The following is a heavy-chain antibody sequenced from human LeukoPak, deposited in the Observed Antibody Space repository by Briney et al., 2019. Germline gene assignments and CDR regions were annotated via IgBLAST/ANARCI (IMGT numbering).Heavy chain of an antibody. D-gene: IGHD2-15*01. V-gene: IGHV3-23*01. J-gene: IGHJ5*02. Sequence: PGGSLRLSCAASGFTFSSYAMSWVRQAPGKGLEWVSAISGSGGSTYYADSVKGRFTISRDNSKNTLYLQMNSLRAEDTAVYYCAEGLNYCSGGSCYRWFDPWGQGTLVTVSS. CDR1: GFTFSSYA. CDR2: ISGSGGST. CDR3: AEGLNYCSGGSCYRWFDP.